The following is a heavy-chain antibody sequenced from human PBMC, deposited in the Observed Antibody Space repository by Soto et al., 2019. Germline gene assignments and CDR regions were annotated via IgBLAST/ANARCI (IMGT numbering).Heavy chain of an antibody. CDR1: GYTFTSYY. V-gene: IGHV1-46*03. CDR3: ARVYGGYDSFDI. D-gene: IGHD4-17*01. J-gene: IGHJ3*02. Sequence: ASLKVACKGSGYTFTSYYMHWVRQTPGQGLEWMGIINPSGGSTTYAQKFQGRVTMTRDTSTSTVYMELSSLRSEDTAVYYCARVYGGYDSFDIWGQGTMVTVSS. CDR2: INPSGGST.